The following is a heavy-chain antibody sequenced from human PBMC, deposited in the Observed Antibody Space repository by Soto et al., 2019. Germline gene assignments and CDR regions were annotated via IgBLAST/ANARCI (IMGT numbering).Heavy chain of an antibody. CDR3: ARPPLDYGDTLFDY. Sequence: EVQLVESGGGLVQPGGSLRLSCAASGFTFSSYSMNWVRQAPGKGLEWVSYISSSSSTIYYADSVKGRFTISRDNAKNSLYMQMNRLRAEDTAVYYCARPPLDYGDTLFDYWGQGTLVTVSS. D-gene: IGHD4-17*01. V-gene: IGHV3-48*01. J-gene: IGHJ4*02. CDR2: ISSSSSTI. CDR1: GFTFSSYS.